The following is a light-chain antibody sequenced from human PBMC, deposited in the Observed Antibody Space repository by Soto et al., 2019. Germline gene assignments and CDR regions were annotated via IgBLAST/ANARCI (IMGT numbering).Light chain of an antibody. J-gene: IGLJ2*01. CDR2: DVN. CDR3: TSWTTSTTMI. V-gene: IGLV2-14*03. Sequence: LTQPASVSGSPGHSITISCTGTSSDIGAYNFVSWYQQHPGKAPKLMLYDVNIRPSGVSNRFSGSKSGNTASLTISGLQAEDEADYYCTSWTTSTTMIFGGGTKVTVL. CDR1: SSDIGAYNF.